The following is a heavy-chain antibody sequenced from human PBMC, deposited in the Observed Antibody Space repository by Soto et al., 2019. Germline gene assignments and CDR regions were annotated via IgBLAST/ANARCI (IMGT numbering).Heavy chain of an antibody. Sequence: GGSLRLSCAASGFTFSSYAMSWVRQAPGKGLEWVSAISGSGGSTYYADSVEGRFTISRDNSKNTLYLQMNSLRAEDTAVYYCAKDFRFMPESMDVWGQGTTVTVSS. CDR2: ISGSGGST. J-gene: IGHJ6*02. CDR1: GFTFSSYA. V-gene: IGHV3-23*01. D-gene: IGHD2-2*01. CDR3: AKDFRFMPESMDV.